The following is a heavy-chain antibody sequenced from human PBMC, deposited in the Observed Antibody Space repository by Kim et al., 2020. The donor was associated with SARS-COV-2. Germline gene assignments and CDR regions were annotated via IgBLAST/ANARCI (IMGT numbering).Heavy chain of an antibody. CDR1: GFTFSSYA. Sequence: GGSLRLSCSASGFTFSSYAMHWVRQAPGKGLEYVSAISSNRGSTYYADSVKGRFTISRDNSKNTLYLQMSSLRAEDTAVYYCVKGAGDYYYYGMDVWGQGTSVTVSS. D-gene: IGHD1-26*01. J-gene: IGHJ6*02. CDR2: ISSNRGST. CDR3: VKGAGDYYYYGMDV. V-gene: IGHV3-64D*09.